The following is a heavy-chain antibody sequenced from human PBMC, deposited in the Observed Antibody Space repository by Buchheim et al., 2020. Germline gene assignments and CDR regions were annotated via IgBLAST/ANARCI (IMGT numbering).Heavy chain of an antibody. V-gene: IGHV4-39*01. CDR2: IQSSGST. Sequence: QLQLQESGPGLVKPSETLSLTCTVSGGPITNTIYYWGWIRQPPGKGLEWIGSIQSSGSTYYSPSLKRRVTISVDTSKNQFSLKLSSVTAAETAVYYCARIDSSNWKDYFDYWGQGTL. J-gene: IGHJ4*02. CDR3: ARIDSSNWKDYFDY. D-gene: IGHD6-13*01. CDR1: GGPITNTIYY.